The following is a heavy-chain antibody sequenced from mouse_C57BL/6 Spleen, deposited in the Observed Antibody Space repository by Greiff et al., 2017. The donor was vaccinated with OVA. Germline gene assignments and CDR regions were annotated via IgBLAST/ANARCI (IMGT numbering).Heavy chain of an antibody. CDR3: TRNQAYYNNYLIAY. D-gene: IGHD2-5*01. V-gene: IGHV1-15*01. CDR2: IDPETGGT. CDR1: GYTFTDYE. Sequence: QVQLQQSGAELVRPGASVTLSCKASGYTFTDYEMHWVKQTPVHGLEWIGAIDPETGGTAYNQKFKGKAILTADKSSSTAYMELRRLTSEDSAVYYCTRNQAYYNNYLIAYWGQGTLVTVSA. J-gene: IGHJ3*01.